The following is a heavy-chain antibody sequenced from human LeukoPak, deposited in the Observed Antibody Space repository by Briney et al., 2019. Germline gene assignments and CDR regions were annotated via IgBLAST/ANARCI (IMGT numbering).Heavy chain of an antibody. V-gene: IGHV3-33*01. CDR1: GFTFSSYG. CDR3: ARNYYYDSSGYADY. Sequence: GRSLRLSCAASGFTFSSYGMHWVRQAPGKGLEWVAVIWYDGSNKYYADSVKGRFTISRDNSKSTLYLQMNSLRAEDTAVYYCARNYYYDSSGYADYWGQGTLVTVSS. CDR2: IWYDGSNK. J-gene: IGHJ4*02. D-gene: IGHD3-22*01.